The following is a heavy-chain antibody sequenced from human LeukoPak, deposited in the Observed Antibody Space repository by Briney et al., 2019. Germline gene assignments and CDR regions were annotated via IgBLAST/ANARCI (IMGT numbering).Heavy chain of an antibody. Sequence: GGSLRLSCAASGFTFSSYWMHWVRQAPGKGLVWVSRINTDGSSTTYADSVKGRFTISRDNAKNTLYLQMNSLRTDDTAVYYCAKNRLQDREAFDIWGQGTMVTVSS. V-gene: IGHV3-74*01. J-gene: IGHJ3*02. CDR3: AKNRLQDREAFDI. CDR2: INTDGSST. D-gene: IGHD2-15*01. CDR1: GFTFSSYW.